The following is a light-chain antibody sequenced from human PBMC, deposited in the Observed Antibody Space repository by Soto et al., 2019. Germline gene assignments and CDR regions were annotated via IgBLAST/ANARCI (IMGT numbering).Light chain of an antibody. J-gene: IGKJ1*01. Sequence: EIVLTQSPATLSSFPGDRVTLSCRASQAVNTRLAWYQHRPGQAPRLLIYLASNRAAGVTARFSGSGSGTDFTLTISDVEPEDFAVYYCHQRQSWPLTFGQGTTVDI. CDR3: HQRQSWPLT. CDR1: QAVNTR. CDR2: LAS. V-gene: IGKV3-11*01.